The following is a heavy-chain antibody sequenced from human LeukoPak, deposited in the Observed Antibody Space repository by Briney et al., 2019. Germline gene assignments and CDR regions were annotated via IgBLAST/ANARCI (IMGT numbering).Heavy chain of an antibody. CDR3: ARDLDQWLGTFDY. J-gene: IGHJ4*02. Sequence: SETLSLTCSASGVSVGRFCWTWVRQPVGKGLEWIGRICATGSTIYNPSLKSPVTMSVDTSKNQFSLILTSVTAADTAVYYCARDLDQWLGTFDYWGQGTLVTVSS. CDR2: ICATGST. CDR1: GVSVGRFC. D-gene: IGHD6-19*01. V-gene: IGHV4-4*07.